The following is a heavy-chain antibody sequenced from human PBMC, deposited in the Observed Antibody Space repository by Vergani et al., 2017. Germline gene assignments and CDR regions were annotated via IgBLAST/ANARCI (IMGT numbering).Heavy chain of an antibody. CDR3: ATDLVGATNGFYFSLSE. CDR1: GYTFTSYY. D-gene: IGHD1-26*01. Sequence: QVQLVQSGAEVKKPGASVKVSCKASGYTFTSYYMHWVRQAPGQGLEWMGIINPSGGSTSYAQKFQGRVTMTRDTSTSTVYMELSSLRSEDTAVYYCATDLVGATNGFYFSLSEWGQGTLVTVSS. J-gene: IGHJ4*02. CDR2: INPSGGST. V-gene: IGHV1-46*01.